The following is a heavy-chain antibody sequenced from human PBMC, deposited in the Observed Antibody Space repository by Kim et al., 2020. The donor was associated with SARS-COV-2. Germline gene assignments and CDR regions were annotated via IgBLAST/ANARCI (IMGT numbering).Heavy chain of an antibody. CDR3: ARVISSDSYYYYYGMDV. CDR1: GFTFSSYG. V-gene: IGHV3-33*01. D-gene: IGHD3-16*02. CDR2: IWYDGSNK. Sequence: GGSLRLSCAASGFTFSSYGMHWVRQAPGKGLEWVAVIWYDGSNKYYADSVKGRFTISRDNSKNTLYLQMNSLRAEDTAVYYCARVISSDSYYYYYGMDVWGQGTTVTVSS. J-gene: IGHJ6*02.